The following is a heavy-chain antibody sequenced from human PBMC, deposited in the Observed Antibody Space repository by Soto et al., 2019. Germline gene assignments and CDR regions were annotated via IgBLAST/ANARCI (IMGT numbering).Heavy chain of an antibody. CDR2: ISYDGGNK. Sequence: QVQLVESGGGVVQPGRSLRLSCAASGFTFSSYGMHWVRQAPGKGLEWVAVISYDGGNKYYADSVKGRFTISRDNSKNTLYLQMNSLRAEDTAVYYCAKGGGGEKGFDYWGQGTLVTVSS. CDR3: AKGGGGEKGFDY. V-gene: IGHV3-30*18. J-gene: IGHJ4*02. CDR1: GFTFSSYG.